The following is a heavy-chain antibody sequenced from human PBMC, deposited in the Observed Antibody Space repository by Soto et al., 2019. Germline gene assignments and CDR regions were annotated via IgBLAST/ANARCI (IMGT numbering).Heavy chain of an antibody. CDR3: ARDRWYYVSGTYYYYGMDV. V-gene: IGHV3-30*03. J-gene: IGHJ6*02. Sequence: GGSLRLSCAASGFTFSSYGMHWVRQAPGKGLEWVAVISYDGSNKYYADSVKGRFTISRDNSKNTLYLQMNSLRAEDTAVYYCARDRWYYVSGTYYYYGMDVWGQGTTVTVS. CDR2: ISYDGSNK. D-gene: IGHD3-10*01. CDR1: GFTFSSYG.